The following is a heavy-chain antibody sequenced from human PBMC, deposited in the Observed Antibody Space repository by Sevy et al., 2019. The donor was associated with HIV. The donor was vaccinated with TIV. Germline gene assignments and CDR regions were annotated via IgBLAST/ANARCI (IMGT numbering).Heavy chain of an antibody. Sequence: GGSLRLSCKPSGFTFTSYAMNWVRQAPGKGLEWISTIYGSGGVTYYADSVKGRFTISRDKSKNRLYLQMNSLRTEDTALYYCAGGRYDSSGSSDALDIWGQGTMVTVSS. V-gene: IGHV3-23*01. CDR1: GFTFTSYA. J-gene: IGHJ3*02. CDR3: AGGRYDSSGSSDALDI. CDR2: IYGSGGVT. D-gene: IGHD3-22*01.